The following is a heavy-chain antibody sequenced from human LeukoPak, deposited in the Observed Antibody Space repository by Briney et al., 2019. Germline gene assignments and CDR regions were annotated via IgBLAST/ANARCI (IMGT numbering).Heavy chain of an antibody. D-gene: IGHD3-3*01. CDR2: ISSSSSYI. CDR1: GFTFSSYS. Sequence: GGSLRLSCAASGFTFSSYSMNWVRQAPGKGLEWVSSISSSSSYIYYADSVKGRFTTSRDNAKNSLYLQMNSLRAEDTAVYYCARDQVNYDFWSGYQYYFDYWGQGTLVTVSS. CDR3: ARDQVNYDFWSGYQYYFDY. V-gene: IGHV3-21*01. J-gene: IGHJ4*02.